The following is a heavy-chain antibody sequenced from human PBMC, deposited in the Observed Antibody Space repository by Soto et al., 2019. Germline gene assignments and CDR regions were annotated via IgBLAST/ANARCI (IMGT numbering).Heavy chain of an antibody. CDR3: ARDGGNYGDDDY. V-gene: IGHV1-46*01. Sequence: GASVKVSCKASGYTFTNYHMDWVRQAPGQGLEWMGKISPSGDRTWYAQKFRGRVTMTRDTSTSTDYMELSSLRSEDTALYYCARDGGNYGDDDYWGQGTLVTVSS. J-gene: IGHJ4*02. CDR2: ISPSGDRT. CDR1: GYTFTNYH. D-gene: IGHD4-17*01.